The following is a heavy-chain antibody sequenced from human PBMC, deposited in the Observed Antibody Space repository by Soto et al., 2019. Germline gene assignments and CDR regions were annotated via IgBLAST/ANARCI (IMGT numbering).Heavy chain of an antibody. CDR2: ISSSSSYI. D-gene: IGHD4-4*01. Sequence: GGSLRLSCAASGFTFTSYSMNWVRQAPGKGLEWVSSISSSSSYIYYADSVKGRFTISRDNAKNSLYLQMNSLRAEDTAVYYCARDSRSVPNYDFDYWGQGTLVTVSS. J-gene: IGHJ4*02. V-gene: IGHV3-21*01. CDR3: ARDSRSVPNYDFDY. CDR1: GFTFTSYS.